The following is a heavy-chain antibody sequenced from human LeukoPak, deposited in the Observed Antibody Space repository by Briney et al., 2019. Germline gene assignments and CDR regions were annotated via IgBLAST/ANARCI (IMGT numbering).Heavy chain of an antibody. V-gene: IGHV3-7*01. J-gene: IGHJ5*02. CDR2: INPDGGVK. CDR1: GFTFSRSW. CDR3: ATSHDSAGNS. D-gene: IGHD6-13*01. Sequence: GGSLRLSCAASGFTFSRSWMSWVRQAPGKGLEWVANINPDGGVKYYVDSVKGRFTISRDNAKYSLYLQVTRLRAEDTAVYYCATSHDSAGNSWGQGTLVTVS.